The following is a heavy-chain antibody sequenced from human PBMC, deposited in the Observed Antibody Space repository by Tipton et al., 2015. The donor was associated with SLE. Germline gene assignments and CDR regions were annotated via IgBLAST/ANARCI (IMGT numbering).Heavy chain of an antibody. V-gene: IGHV4-59*01. CDR2: ISNGGGT. CDR3: TRTSTKEVI. D-gene: IGHD2-8*01. CDR1: GASISDYY. Sequence: TLSLTCNVSGASISDYYWSWIRQPPGKGLDWIGYISNGGGTNYNPSLKSRVTISVDTSKNQFSLNLSSVTAVDSAVYYCTRTSTKEVIWGQGTLVTVSS. J-gene: IGHJ4*02.